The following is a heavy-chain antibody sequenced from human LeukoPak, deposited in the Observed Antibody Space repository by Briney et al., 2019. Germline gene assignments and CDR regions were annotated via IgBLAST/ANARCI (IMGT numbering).Heavy chain of an antibody. V-gene: IGHV3-23*01. Sequence: QPGGTLRLSCAASGFTFSSYRMSWVRHAPGKGLELVSAISGSGGSTYYADSVKGRFTISRDNSKNTLYLQMNSLRAEDTAVYYCTKDEEHRGGYFDYWGQGTLVTVSS. CDR1: GFTFSSYR. CDR2: ISGSGGST. J-gene: IGHJ4*02. D-gene: IGHD1/OR15-1a*01. CDR3: TKDEEHRGGYFDY.